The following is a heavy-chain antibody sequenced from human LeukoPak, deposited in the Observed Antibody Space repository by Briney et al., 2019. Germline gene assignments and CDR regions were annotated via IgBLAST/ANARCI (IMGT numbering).Heavy chain of an antibody. J-gene: IGHJ4*02. Sequence: SETLSLTCTVSGGSISSSSYYWGWIRQPPGKGLEWIGSIYYSGSTYYNPSLKSRVTISVDTSKNQFSLKLSSVTAADTGVYYCARLVGGGVGGTGGGDFDYWGQGTLVTVSS. V-gene: IGHV4-39*01. CDR2: IYYSGST. D-gene: IGHD6-19*01. CDR3: ARLVGGGVGGTGGGDFDY. CDR1: GGSISSSSYY.